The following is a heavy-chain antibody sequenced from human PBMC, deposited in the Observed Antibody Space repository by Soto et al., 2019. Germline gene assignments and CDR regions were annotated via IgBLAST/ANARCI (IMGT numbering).Heavy chain of an antibody. CDR3: AKGGSSWTEWFDP. CDR2: INPSSGGT. D-gene: IGHD6-13*01. V-gene: IGHV1-2*02. CDR1: GYPLTAKY. Sequence: ASVKVSCKASGYPLTAKYLHWVRQAPGQGLEWMGWINPSSGGTKEAQKFRGRVTMARDTSISAAYMELSRLTSDDTAVYYCAKGGSSWTEWFDPWGQGTLVTVSS. J-gene: IGHJ5*02.